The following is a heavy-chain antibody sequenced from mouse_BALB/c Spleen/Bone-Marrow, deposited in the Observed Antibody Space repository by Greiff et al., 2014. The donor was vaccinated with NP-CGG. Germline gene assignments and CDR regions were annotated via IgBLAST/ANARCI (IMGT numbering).Heavy chain of an antibody. Sequence: QVQLQQSGPELAKPGALVKISCKASGYTFTSYDINWVKQRPGQGLEWIGWIYPGDGSTKYNEKFKGKATLTANKSSSTAYMQLSSMPSENSAVYFCARSLSTRTIRGFAYWGQGTLVTVSA. V-gene: IGHV1S56*01. J-gene: IGHJ3*01. D-gene: IGHD2-4*01. CDR1: GYTFTSYD. CDR3: ARSLSTRTIRGFAY. CDR2: IYPGDGST.